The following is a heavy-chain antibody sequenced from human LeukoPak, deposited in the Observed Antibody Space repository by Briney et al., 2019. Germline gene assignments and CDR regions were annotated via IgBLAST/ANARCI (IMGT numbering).Heavy chain of an antibody. D-gene: IGHD4/OR15-4a*01. J-gene: IGHJ4*02. CDR3: ARHPGAIDY. V-gene: IGHV4-59*08. Sequence: SETLSLTCTVSGGSISTYYWSWIRQPPGKGLEWIGYIYYSGSTNYNPSLKSRVTISVDTSKNQFSLKVSSVTAADTAVYYCARHPGAIDYWGQGALVTVSS. CDR1: GGSISTYY. CDR2: IYYSGST.